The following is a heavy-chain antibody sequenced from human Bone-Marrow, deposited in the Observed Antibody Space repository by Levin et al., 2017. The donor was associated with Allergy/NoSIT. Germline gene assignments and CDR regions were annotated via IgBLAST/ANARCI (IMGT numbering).Heavy chain of an antibody. D-gene: IGHD7-27*01. CDR2: IYPSDSDT. J-gene: IGHJ2*01. CDR3: ARPAGSDNWGKTGWYFDL. Sequence: GASVKVSCKGSGYSFTNYWIGWVRQLPGKGLEWMGIIYPSDSDTRYSPSFQGQVTISADKSISIAYLQWSSLKASDTAMYYCARPAGSDNWGKTGWYFDLWGRGTLVTVSS. V-gene: IGHV5-51*01. CDR1: GYSFTNYW.